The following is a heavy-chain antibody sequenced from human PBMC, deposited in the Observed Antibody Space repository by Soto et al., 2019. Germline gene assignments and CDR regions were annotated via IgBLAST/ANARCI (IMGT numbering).Heavy chain of an antibody. CDR1: GFTFSSYA. J-gene: IGHJ6*02. Sequence: HPGGSLRLSCAASGFTFSSYAMSWVRQAPGKGLEWVSAISGSGGSTYYADSVKGRFTISRDNSKNTLYLQMNSLRAEDTAVYYCASTPDYYDSSGYVPYYYYGMDVWGQGTTVTVSS. D-gene: IGHD3-22*01. CDR2: ISGSGGST. CDR3: ASTPDYYDSSGYVPYYYYGMDV. V-gene: IGHV3-23*01.